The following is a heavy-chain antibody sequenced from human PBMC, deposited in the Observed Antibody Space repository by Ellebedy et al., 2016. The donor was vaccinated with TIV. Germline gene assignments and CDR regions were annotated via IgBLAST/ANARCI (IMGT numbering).Heavy chain of an antibody. D-gene: IGHD4-23*01. CDR3: ARDPVGVGPAFDV. CDR2: ITNSGTST. J-gene: IGHJ3*01. V-gene: IGHV3-23*01. Sequence: PGGSLRLSCAASGFTFSDYYMSWVRQAPGKGLEWISAITNSGTSTYYADSVKGRFTISRDNSKDTVYLQMNSLGGEDTAIYFCARDPVGVGPAFDVWGQGTMVTVSS. CDR1: GFTFSDYY.